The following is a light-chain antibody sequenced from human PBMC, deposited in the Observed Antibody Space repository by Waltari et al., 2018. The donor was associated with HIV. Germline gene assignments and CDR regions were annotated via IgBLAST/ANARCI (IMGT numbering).Light chain of an antibody. CDR1: NIGSKN. Sequence: SYELTQPLSVSVALGQTARITCGGNNIGSKNVHWYQHKPGLAPVLVIYRDSNRPSGIPALCSASNSGNTATLTISRAQAGDEADYYCQVWDSSTGVFGGGTKLTFL. J-gene: IGLJ2*01. V-gene: IGLV3-9*01. CDR3: QVWDSSTGV. CDR2: RDS.